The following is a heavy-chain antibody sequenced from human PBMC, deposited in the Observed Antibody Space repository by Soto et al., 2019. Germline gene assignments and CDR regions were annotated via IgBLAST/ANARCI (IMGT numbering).Heavy chain of an antibody. CDR2: IYYSGST. CDR1: GGSISSYY. V-gene: IGHV4-59*01. Sequence: QVQLQESGPGLVKPSETLSLTCTVSGGSISSYYWSWIRQPPGKGLEWIGYIYYSGSTNYNPSLMSRVTISVDTSKNQFSLKLSSVTAADTAVYYCARSVGSSGWYEEGLWDYWGQGTLVTVSS. CDR3: ARSVGSSGWYEEGLWDY. J-gene: IGHJ4*02. D-gene: IGHD6-19*01.